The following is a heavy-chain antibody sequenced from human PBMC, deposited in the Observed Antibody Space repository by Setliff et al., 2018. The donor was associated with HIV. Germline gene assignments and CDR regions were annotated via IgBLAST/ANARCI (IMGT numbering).Heavy chain of an antibody. CDR3: VPHCGYDCYRGLHS. J-gene: IGHJ4*02. D-gene: IGHD2-21*02. V-gene: IGHV3-30*04. CDR2: VSYDGTYK. CDR1: GFNFDLYG. Sequence: GGSLRLSCEASGFNFDLYGFHWVRQAPGKGLEWVAVVSYDGTYKNYADSVKGRFTISRDNSRSTVYVQMNSLRAEDTAVYYCVPHCGYDCYRGLHSWGQGTLVTVSS.